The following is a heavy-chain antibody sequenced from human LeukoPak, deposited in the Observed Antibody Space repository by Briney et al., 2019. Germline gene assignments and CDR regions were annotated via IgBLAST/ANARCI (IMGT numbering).Heavy chain of an antibody. CDR3: AKDIGPRGGWADY. D-gene: IGHD6-19*01. CDR1: GFTFDDYA. V-gene: IGHV3-9*01. CDR2: ISWNSGSI. Sequence: GRSLRLSCAASGFTFDDYAMHWVRQAPGKGLEWVSGISWNSGSIGYADSVKGRFTISRDNAKNSLYLQMNSLRAEDTALYYCAKDIGPRGGWADYWGQGTLVTVSS. J-gene: IGHJ4*02.